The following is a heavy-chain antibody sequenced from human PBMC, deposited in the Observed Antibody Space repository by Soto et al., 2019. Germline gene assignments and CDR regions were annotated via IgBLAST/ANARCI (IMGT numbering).Heavy chain of an antibody. Sequence: EVQLLESGGGLVQPGGSLRLSCAASGFTFSSYAMSWVRQAPGKGLEWVSAISGSGGSTYYADSVKGRFTISRDNSKNTLYLQMNTLRAEDTAVYYGAKNWLTVYYYYGMDVWGQGTTVTVSS. CDR3: AKNWLTVYYYYGMDV. CDR2: ISGSGGST. D-gene: IGHD3-22*01. J-gene: IGHJ6*02. CDR1: GFTFSSYA. V-gene: IGHV3-23*01.